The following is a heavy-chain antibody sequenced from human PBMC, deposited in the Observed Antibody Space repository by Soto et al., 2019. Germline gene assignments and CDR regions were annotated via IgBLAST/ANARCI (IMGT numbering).Heavy chain of an antibody. Sequence: SVKVSCKASGGTFSSYAISWVRQAPGQGLEWMGGIIPIFGTANYAQKFQGRVTITADESTSTAYMELSSLRSEDTAVYYCARSFVVVPAAMAYWGQGTLVTAPQ. CDR1: GGTFSSYA. CDR2: IIPIFGTA. D-gene: IGHD2-2*01. CDR3: ARSFVVVPAAMAY. V-gene: IGHV1-69*13. J-gene: IGHJ4*02.